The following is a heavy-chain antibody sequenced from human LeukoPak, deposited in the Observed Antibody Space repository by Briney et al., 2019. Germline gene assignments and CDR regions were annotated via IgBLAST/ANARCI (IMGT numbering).Heavy chain of an antibody. D-gene: IGHD3-22*01. V-gene: IGHV3-23*01. Sequence: GGSLRLSCAASGLTFSSYAMSWVRQAPGKGLEWVSAISGSGSNTYYADSVKGRFTISRDNSQNTLYLQMNSLGAEDTAVYYCAKTGDYFDSSGYYRPDAFDIWGRGTMVTVSS. CDR2: ISGSGSNT. CDR1: GLTFSSYA. CDR3: AKTGDYFDSSGYYRPDAFDI. J-gene: IGHJ3*02.